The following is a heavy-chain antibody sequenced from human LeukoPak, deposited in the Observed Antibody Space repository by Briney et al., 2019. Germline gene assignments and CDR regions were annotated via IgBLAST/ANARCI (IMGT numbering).Heavy chain of an antibody. J-gene: IGHJ4*02. Sequence: SEILSLTCAVSGGSISSGGYSWSWIRQPPGKGLEWIGYIYHSGSTYYNPSLKSRVTISVDRSKNQFSLKLSSVTAADTAVYYCARGGYCSGGSCYHFDYWGQGTLVTVSS. CDR1: GGSISSGGYS. CDR3: ARGGYCSGGSCYHFDY. CDR2: IYHSGST. V-gene: IGHV4-30-2*01. D-gene: IGHD2-15*01.